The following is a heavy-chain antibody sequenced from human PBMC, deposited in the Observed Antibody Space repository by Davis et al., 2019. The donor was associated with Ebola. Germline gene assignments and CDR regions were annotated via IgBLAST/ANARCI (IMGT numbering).Heavy chain of an antibody. V-gene: IGHV3-21*01. J-gene: IGHJ6*02. Sequence: PGGSLRLSCAASGFTFGSYSMNWVRQAPGKGLEWVSSISSSSSYIYYADSVKGRFTISRDNAKNSLYLQMNSLRAEDTAVYYCAREPLTVIEGYYYYYYGMDVWGQGTTVTVSS. CDR1: GFTFGSYS. CDR2: ISSSSSYI. D-gene: IGHD2/OR15-2a*01. CDR3: AREPLTVIEGYYYYYYGMDV.